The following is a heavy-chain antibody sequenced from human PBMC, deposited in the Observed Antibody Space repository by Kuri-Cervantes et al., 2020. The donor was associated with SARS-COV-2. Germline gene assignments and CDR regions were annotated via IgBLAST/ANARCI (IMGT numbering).Heavy chain of an antibody. CDR1: GFTFDDYG. J-gene: IGHJ6*02. Sequence: SLKISCSASGFTFDDYGMHWVRQAPGKGLEWVSRISWNSGSIGYADSVKGRFTISRDNAKNSLYLEMNSLRAEDTALYYCAKDRDYGILTGYYGMDVWGQGTTVSVSS. CDR2: ISWNSGSI. V-gene: IGHV3-9*01. D-gene: IGHD3-9*01. CDR3: AKDRDYGILTGYYGMDV.